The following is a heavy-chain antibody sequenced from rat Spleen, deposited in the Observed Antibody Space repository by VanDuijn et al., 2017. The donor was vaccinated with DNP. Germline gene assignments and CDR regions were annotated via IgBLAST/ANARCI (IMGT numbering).Heavy chain of an antibody. Sequence: EVQLVESGGGLVQPGNSLKLSCVASGFTFSDYAMAWVRQSPETGLEWVATMIYDGSSSFYRDSVKGRFTISRDNAKTTLYLQMDSLRSEDTATYYCIARIYGGFSYWGQGVMVTVSS. D-gene: IGHD1-11*01. CDR1: GFTFSDYA. CDR2: MIYDGSSS. V-gene: IGHV5S10*01. J-gene: IGHJ2*01. CDR3: IARIYGGFSY.